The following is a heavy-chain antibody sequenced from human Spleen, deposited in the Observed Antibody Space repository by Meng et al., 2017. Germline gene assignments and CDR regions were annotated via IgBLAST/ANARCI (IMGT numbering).Heavy chain of an antibody. J-gene: IGHJ3*02. Sequence: SETLSLTCVVSGGSFSDYYWSWIRQPPGKVLEWVGEINHSGSTNYNPSLESRATIAVDTSQNNLSLKLSPVTAADSAVYYCARGSKEQLVGGHRAFDIWGQGTMVTVSS. CDR1: GGSFSDYY. CDR2: INHSGST. D-gene: IGHD6-13*01. V-gene: IGHV4-34*01. CDR3: ARGSKEQLVGGHRAFDI.